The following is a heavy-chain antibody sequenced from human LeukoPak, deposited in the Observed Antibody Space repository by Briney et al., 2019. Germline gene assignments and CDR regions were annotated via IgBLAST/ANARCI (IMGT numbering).Heavy chain of an antibody. CDR1: EFTFSSYA. J-gene: IGHJ4*02. Sequence: GGSLRLSCAASEFTFSSYAMSWVRQAPGKGLEWVSAISGSGGSTYYADSVKGRFTISRDNSKNTLYLQMNSLRAEDTAVYYCAKGRTNYDILTGYYPFDYWGQGTLVTVSS. V-gene: IGHV3-23*01. CDR3: AKGRTNYDILTGYYPFDY. D-gene: IGHD3-9*01. CDR2: ISGSGGST.